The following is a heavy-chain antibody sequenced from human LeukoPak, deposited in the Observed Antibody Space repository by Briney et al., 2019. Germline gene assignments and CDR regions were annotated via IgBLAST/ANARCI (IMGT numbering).Heavy chain of an antibody. CDR3: ARSRGNLYFQH. D-gene: IGHD6-25*01. J-gene: IGHJ1*01. V-gene: IGHV4-59*01. CDR1: GDSLSSYY. Sequence: PSETLSLTCTVSGDSLSSYYWSWIRQSPEKGLEWIGYIHYTGSTYYNPSLRSRVTISVDTSKNQFSLRLISVTAADTAMYYCARSRGNLYFQHWGQGTLVTVSS. CDR2: IHYTGST.